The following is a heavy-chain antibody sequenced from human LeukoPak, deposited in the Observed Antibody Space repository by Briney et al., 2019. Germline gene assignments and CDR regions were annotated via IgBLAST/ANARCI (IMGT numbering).Heavy chain of an antibody. V-gene: IGHV3-33*01. J-gene: IGHJ4*02. CDR2: IWYDGSNK. Sequence: GRSLRLSCAASGFTFSSYGMHWVRQAPGKGLEWVAVIWYDGSNKYYADSVKGRFTISRDNSKNTLYLQMNSLRAEDTAVYYCARDAAKGDYFDYWGQGTLVTVSP. D-gene: IGHD6-25*01. CDR3: ARDAAKGDYFDY. CDR1: GFTFSSYG.